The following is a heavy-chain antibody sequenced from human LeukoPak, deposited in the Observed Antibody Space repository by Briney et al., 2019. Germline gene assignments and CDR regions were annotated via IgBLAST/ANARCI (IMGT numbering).Heavy chain of an antibody. Sequence: SETLSLTCTVSDGSITNDDWSWVRQPPGKGLEFIGHVHYSGTANYKPSLRSRVTISIATSKQQFFLKLKSVTAADTAVYYCGGIRGVNVFDYWGQGTLVTVSS. D-gene: IGHD3-10*01. CDR2: VHYSGTA. CDR3: GGIRGVNVFDY. CDR1: DGSITNDD. V-gene: IGHV4-59*03. J-gene: IGHJ4*02.